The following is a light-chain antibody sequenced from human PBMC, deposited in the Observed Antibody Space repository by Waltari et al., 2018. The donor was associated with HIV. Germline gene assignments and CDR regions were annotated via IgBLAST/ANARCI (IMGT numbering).Light chain of an antibody. CDR1: QAVFPA. CDR3: QQYKTVPLT. CDR2: AAS. V-gene: IGKV1-13*02. J-gene: IGKJ5*01. Sequence: AILLTQTPPSLSASVGDRVTITCRASQAVFPAIPWYQQKPGRPPKLLIYAASTLQSGVSLRFSGRGSVTNFSLTVNTLHPEDFATYYCQQYKTVPLTFGQGTRVEIK.